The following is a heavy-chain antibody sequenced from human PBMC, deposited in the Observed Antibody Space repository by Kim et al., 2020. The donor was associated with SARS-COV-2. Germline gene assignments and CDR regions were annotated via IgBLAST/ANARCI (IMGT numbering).Heavy chain of an antibody. Sequence: GGSLRLSCAASGFTFSSYSMNWVRQAPGKGLEWVSYISSSSSTIYYADSVKGRFTISRDNAKNSLYLQMNSLRDEDTAVYYCARDSLDGGNSGMDYWGQGTLVTVSS. D-gene: IGHD2-21*02. CDR2: ISSSSSTI. CDR3: ARDSLDGGNSGMDY. V-gene: IGHV3-48*02. CDR1: GFTFSSYS. J-gene: IGHJ4*02.